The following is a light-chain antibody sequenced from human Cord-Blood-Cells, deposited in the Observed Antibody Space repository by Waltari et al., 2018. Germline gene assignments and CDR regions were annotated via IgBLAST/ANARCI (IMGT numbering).Light chain of an antibody. CDR1: QSISSY. V-gene: IGKV1-39*01. J-gene: IGKJ3*01. CDR2: AAS. CDR3: QQSYSH. Sequence: DIQMTQSPSSLSASVGDRVTITCRASQSISSYLNWYQQKPGTAPKLLIYAASSLQSGVPSRFSGSGSGTDFTLTISSLQPEDFATYYCQQSYSHFGPGTKVDIK.